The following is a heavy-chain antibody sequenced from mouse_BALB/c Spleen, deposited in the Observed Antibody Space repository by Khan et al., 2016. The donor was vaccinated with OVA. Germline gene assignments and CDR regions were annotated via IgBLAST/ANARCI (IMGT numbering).Heavy chain of an antibody. CDR2: ILLGSGST. D-gene: IGHD2-1*01. Sequence: VQLQESGAELMKPGASVKISCKATGYTFSSYWIEWVKQRPGHGLEWIGEILLGSGSTNYNEKFKGKATFTADTSSNTAYMQLNSLASEDSAVYYCTRTGNYRDYFDYWGQGTTLTVSS. J-gene: IGHJ2*01. CDR3: TRTGNYRDYFDY. V-gene: IGHV1-9*01. CDR1: GYTFSSYW.